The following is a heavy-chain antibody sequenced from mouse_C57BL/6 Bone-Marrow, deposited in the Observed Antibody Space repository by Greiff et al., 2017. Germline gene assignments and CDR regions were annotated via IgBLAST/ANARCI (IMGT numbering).Heavy chain of an antibody. Sequence: VKLQQPGAELVKPGASVKLSCKASGYTFTSYWMQWVKQRPGQGLEWIGEIDPSDSYTNYNQKFKGKATLTVDTSSSTAYMQLSSLTSEDSAVYYCAREGYYYGYYFDYWGQGTTLTVSS. CDR2: IDPSDSYT. D-gene: IGHD1-1*01. CDR3: AREGYYYGYYFDY. J-gene: IGHJ2*01. CDR1: GYTFTSYW. V-gene: IGHV1-50*01.